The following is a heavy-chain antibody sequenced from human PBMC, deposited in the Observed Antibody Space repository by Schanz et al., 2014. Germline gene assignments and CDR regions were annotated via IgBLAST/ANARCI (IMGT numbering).Heavy chain of an antibody. Sequence: QVQLVQSGAEVKKPGSSVKVSCKASGYTFTSYGINWVRQAPGQGLEWMGWISAYNGNTNYAQKFQGRVTITADKSTSTAYMELSSLRSDDTAVYYCARAFGGYDPAGALDYWGQGSLVTVSS. CDR3: ARAFGGYDPAGALDY. J-gene: IGHJ4*02. CDR1: GYTFTSYG. V-gene: IGHV1-18*01. D-gene: IGHD5-12*01. CDR2: ISAYNGNT.